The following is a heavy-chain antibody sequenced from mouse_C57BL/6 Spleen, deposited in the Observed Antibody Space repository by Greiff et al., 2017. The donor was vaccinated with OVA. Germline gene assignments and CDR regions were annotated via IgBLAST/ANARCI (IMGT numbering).Heavy chain of an antibody. V-gene: IGHV7-3*01. D-gene: IGHD2-4*01. Sequence: EVQLVESGGGLVQPGGSLSLSCAASGFTFTDYYMSWVRQPPGKALEWLGFIRNKANGYTTEYSASVKGRFTISRDNSQSILYLQMNALRAEDSATYYCARYYDYDDPFYAMDYWGQGTSVTVSS. CDR2: IRNKANGYTT. CDR3: ARYYDYDDPFYAMDY. CDR1: GFTFTDYY. J-gene: IGHJ4*01.